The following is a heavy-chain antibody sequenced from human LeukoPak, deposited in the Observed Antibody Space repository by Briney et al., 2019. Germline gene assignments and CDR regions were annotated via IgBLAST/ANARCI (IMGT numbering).Heavy chain of an antibody. D-gene: IGHD6-6*01. CDR3: ARHFAYSSSSYFDY. CDR2: VYYTGST. V-gene: IGHV4-59*08. J-gene: IGHJ4*02. Sequence: PSETLSLTCSVSGGSVSNYYWSWIRQPPGTGLEWIGYVYYTGSTNYNPSLKSRVTMFEDKSKNQFSLRLYSVTVADTAVYYCARHFAYSSSSYFDYWGQGSLVTVSS. CDR1: GGSVSNYY.